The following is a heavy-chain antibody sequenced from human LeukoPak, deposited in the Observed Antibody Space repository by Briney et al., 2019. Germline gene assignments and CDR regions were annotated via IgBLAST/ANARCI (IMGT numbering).Heavy chain of an antibody. Sequence: GGSLRLSCAASGFTFSSYSMNWVRQAPGKGLEWVSSISSSSSYIYYADSVKGRSTISRDNAKNSLYLQMNSLRAEDTAVYYCARSEGELDYFDYWGQGTLVTVSS. CDR1: GFTFSSYS. D-gene: IGHD1-26*01. J-gene: IGHJ4*02. V-gene: IGHV3-21*01. CDR2: ISSSSSYI. CDR3: ARSEGELDYFDY.